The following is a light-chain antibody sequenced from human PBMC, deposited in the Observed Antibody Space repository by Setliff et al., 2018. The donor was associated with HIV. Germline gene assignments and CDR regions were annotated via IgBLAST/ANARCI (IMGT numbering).Light chain of an antibody. V-gene: IGLV1-44*01. CDR3: AAWEDSVNAFYV. CDR1: SSNIGSNT. J-gene: IGLJ1*01. CDR2: SHN. Sequence: SVLTQPPSASGTPGQRVTISCSGSSSNIGSNTVNWYQHHPGTAPKLLIYSHNQRPSGVPDRFSGSKSGTSASLAISGLQSEDEADYYCAAWEDSVNAFYVFGTGTKGTVL.